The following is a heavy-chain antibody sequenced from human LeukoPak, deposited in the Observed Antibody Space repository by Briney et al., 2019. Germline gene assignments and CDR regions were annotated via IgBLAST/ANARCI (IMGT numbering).Heavy chain of an antibody. CDR1: GGSTSSYY. J-gene: IGHJ6*03. Sequence: SETLSLTCTVSGGSTSSYYWSWIRQPPGKGLEWIGYIYYSGSTNYNPSLKSRVTISVDTSKNQFSLKLSSVTAADTAVYYCAGGPGLAVDYYYYYMAVGGKGTTATV. CDR2: IYYSGST. CDR3: AGGPGLAVDYYYYYMAV. V-gene: IGHV4-59*01. D-gene: IGHD2-15*01.